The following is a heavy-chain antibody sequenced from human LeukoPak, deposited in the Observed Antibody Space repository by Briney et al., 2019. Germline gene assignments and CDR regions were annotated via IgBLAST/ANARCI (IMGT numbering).Heavy chain of an antibody. J-gene: IGHJ4*02. Sequence: SETLSLTCTVSGGSISGGSYYWSWIRQPAGKGLEWIGRIYTSGSTNYNPSLKSRVTISVDTSKNQFSLKLSSVTAADTAVYYCARTNIAAVDYWGQGTLVTVSS. CDR1: GGSISGGSYY. CDR2: IYTSGST. V-gene: IGHV4-61*02. D-gene: IGHD6-13*01. CDR3: ARTNIAAVDY.